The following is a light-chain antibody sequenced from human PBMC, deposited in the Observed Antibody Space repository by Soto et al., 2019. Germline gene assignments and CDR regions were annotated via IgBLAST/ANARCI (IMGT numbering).Light chain of an antibody. J-gene: IGKJ1*01. Sequence: DIQMTQSPSTLSGSVGDRVTITCRASQTISSWLAWYQQKPGKAPKLLIYKASTLKSGVPSRFSGSGSETEFTLTISSLQPDDFATYYCQHYNSYSEEFGQGTKV. V-gene: IGKV1-5*03. CDR1: QTISSW. CDR3: QHYNSYSEE. CDR2: KAS.